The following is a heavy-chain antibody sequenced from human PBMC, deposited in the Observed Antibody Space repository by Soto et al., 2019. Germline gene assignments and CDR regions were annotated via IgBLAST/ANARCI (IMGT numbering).Heavy chain of an antibody. D-gene: IGHD4-17*01. J-gene: IGHJ3*02. CDR1: GFTFSSYS. CDR3: ARDLYGVKPPDAFDI. V-gene: IGHV3-21*01. CDR2: ISSSSSYI. Sequence: GGSLRLSCAASGFTFSSYSMNWVRQAPGKGLEWVSSISSSSSYIYYADSVKGRFTISRDNAKNSLYLQMNSLRAEDTAVYYCARDLYGVKPPDAFDIWGQGTMVTVSS.